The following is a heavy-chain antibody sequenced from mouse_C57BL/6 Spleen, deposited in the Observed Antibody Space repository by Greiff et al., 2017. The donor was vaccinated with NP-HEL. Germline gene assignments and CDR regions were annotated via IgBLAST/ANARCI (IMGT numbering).Heavy chain of an antibody. V-gene: IGHV5-4*01. CDR3: ARDAYYGSALFAY. Sequence: EVHLVESGGGLVKPGGSLKLSCAASGFTFSSYAMSWVRQTPEKRLEWVATISDGGSYTYYPDNVKGRFTISRDNAKNNLYLQMSHLKSEDTAMYYCARDAYYGSALFAYWGQGTLVTVSA. J-gene: IGHJ3*01. D-gene: IGHD1-1*01. CDR2: ISDGGSYT. CDR1: GFTFSSYA.